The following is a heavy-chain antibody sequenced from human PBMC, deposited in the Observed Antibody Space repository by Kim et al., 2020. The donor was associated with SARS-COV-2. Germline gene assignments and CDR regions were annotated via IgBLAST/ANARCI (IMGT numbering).Heavy chain of an antibody. J-gene: IGHJ6*02. CDR3: ARGGGRQWGGVYYYYYGMDV. V-gene: IGHV1-8*01. Sequence: ASVKVSCKASGYTFTSYDINWVRQATGQGLEWMGWMNPNSGNTGYAQKFQGRVTMTRNTSISTAYMELSSLRSEDTAVYYCARGGGRQWGGVYYYYYGMDVWGQGTTVTVSS. CDR2: MNPNSGNT. CDR1: GYTFTSYD. D-gene: IGHD1-26*01.